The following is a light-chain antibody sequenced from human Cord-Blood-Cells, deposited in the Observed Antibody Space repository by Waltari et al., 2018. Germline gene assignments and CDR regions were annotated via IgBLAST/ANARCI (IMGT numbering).Light chain of an antibody. CDR2: DVS. V-gene: IGLV2-14*01. Sequence: QSALPPPASASGSTGHPLTISCTGTSRDLGGHNSVTWYQQHPGKPPKLMIYDVSNRPSGVSNRFSGSKSGNTASLTISGLQAEDEADYYCSSYTSSSTLVFGGGTKLTVL. CDR1: SRDLGGHNS. CDR3: SSYTSSSTLV. J-gene: IGLJ2*01.